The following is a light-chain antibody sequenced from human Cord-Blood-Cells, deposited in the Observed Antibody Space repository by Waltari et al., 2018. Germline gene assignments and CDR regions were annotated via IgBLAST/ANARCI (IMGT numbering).Light chain of an antibody. J-gene: IGKJ3*01. Sequence: DIHITQSPSSPSAPVRYIVTIPSQASQDISHYLNWYQQKPGKAPKLLIYDASNLETGVPSRFSGSGSGTDFTCTISSLQPEDIATYYCQQYDNLPPGVTFGPGTKVDIK. V-gene: IGKV1-33*01. CDR2: DAS. CDR3: QQYDNLPPGVT. CDR1: QDISHY.